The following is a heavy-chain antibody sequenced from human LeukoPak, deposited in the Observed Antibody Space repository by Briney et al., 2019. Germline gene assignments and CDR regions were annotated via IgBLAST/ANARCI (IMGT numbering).Heavy chain of an antibody. CDR1: GGSFSGYY. CDR3: ARKVYTRTNWFDP. D-gene: IGHD2-8*01. Sequence: SETLSLTCAVYGGSFSGYYWSWIRQPPGKGLELIGEINHSGSTNYNPSLKSRVTISVDTSKNQFSLKLSSVTAADTAVYYCARKVYTRTNWFDPGAREPWSPSPQ. CDR2: INHSGST. J-gene: IGHJ5*02. V-gene: IGHV4-34*01.